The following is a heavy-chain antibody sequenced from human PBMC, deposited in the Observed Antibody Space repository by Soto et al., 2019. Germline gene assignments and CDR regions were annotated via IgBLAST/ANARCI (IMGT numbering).Heavy chain of an antibody. D-gene: IGHD6-19*01. Sequence: GGSLRLSCAGSGFIVSSYYMSWVRQAPGKGLEWISVIYSGGSTYYADSVKGRFTISRDNSENTLYLQLNSLRAGDTAVYYCAKSGGNGWFADAFDVWGQGTMVTVSS. CDR2: IYSGGST. CDR3: AKSGGNGWFADAFDV. V-gene: IGHV3-53*01. CDR1: GFIVSSYY. J-gene: IGHJ3*01.